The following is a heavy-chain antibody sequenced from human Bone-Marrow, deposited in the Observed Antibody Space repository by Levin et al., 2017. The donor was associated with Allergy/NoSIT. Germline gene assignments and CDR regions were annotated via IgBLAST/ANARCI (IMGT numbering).Heavy chain of an antibody. V-gene: IGHV4-31*03. Sequence: SQTLSLTCSVSGGSISSGDSYWSWIRQHPGKGLEWIGYIYDSETTYYNPSLKSRVTISIDTSKNQFSLNLSSVTAADTAVYYCAADRGLCSSTSCYLGRFDPWGQGTLVTVSS. J-gene: IGHJ5*02. D-gene: IGHD2-2*01. CDR1: GGSISSGDSY. CDR2: IYDSETT. CDR3: AADRGLCSSTSCYLGRFDP.